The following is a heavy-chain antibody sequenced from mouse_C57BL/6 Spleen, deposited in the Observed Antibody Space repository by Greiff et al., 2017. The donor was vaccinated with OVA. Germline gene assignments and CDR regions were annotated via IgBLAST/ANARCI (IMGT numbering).Heavy chain of an antibody. Sequence: EVMLVESGGGLVQPGGSLSLSCAASGFTFTDYYMSWVRQPPGQALEWLGFIRNKANGYTTEYSESVKGRFTISRDNSQSILYLQMNALRAEDSATYYCARSPDSHYAMDYWGQGTSVTVSS. D-gene: IGHD2-13*01. CDR3: ARSPDSHYAMDY. V-gene: IGHV7-3*01. CDR2: IRNKANGYTT. J-gene: IGHJ4*01. CDR1: GFTFTDYY.